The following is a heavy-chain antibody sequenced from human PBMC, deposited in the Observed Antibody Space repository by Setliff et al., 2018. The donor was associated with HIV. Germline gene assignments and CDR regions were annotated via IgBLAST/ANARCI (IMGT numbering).Heavy chain of an antibody. Sequence: SSETLSLTCTVSGVSITSHYWNWIRQSPGKGLEWIGFGHHSGHTRQNPSLASRVTISVDVSKNQFSLKLNSLSAADTAVYYCARWESAQKAFNPWGHGTMVTVSS. CDR3: ARWESAQKAFNP. D-gene: IGHD1-26*01. CDR1: GVSITSHY. CDR2: GHHSGHT. J-gene: IGHJ3*01. V-gene: IGHV4-4*09.